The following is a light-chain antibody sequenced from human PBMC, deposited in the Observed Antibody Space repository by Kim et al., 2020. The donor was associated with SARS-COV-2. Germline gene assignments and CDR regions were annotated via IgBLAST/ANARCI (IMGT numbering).Light chain of an antibody. Sequence: DIQMTQSPSTLSASVGDRVTITCRASQFVNTFLAWYQHKPGKAPNLLIYQVSSLHIGVPSRFSGSGSGTEFTLTISSLQPDDFATYYCQQYIRFPYTFGQGTKLEI. CDR1: QFVNTF. CDR2: QVS. V-gene: IGKV1-5*03. J-gene: IGKJ2*01. CDR3: QQYIRFPYT.